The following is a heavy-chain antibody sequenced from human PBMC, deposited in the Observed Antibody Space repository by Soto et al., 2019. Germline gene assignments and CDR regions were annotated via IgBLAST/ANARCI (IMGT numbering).Heavy chain of an antibody. CDR1: GFTFSGYA. CDR3: TCHSSGWYLARY. Sequence: PGGSLRLSCAASGFTFSGYARHWVRQATGKGLEWVAVIWYDGSNKYYAASVKGRFTISRDDSKNTAYLQMNSLTTEDTAVYYCTCHSSGWYLARYWGQGTLVTVSS. CDR2: IWYDGSNK. J-gene: IGHJ4*02. D-gene: IGHD6-19*01. V-gene: IGHV3-33*01.